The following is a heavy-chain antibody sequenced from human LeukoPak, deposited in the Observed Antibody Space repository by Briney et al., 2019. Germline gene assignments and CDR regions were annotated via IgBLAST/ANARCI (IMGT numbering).Heavy chain of an antibody. CDR3: ARKENVYYYLDY. V-gene: IGHV4-28*01. Sequence: SDTLSLTCDVSGYSITSSSWWGWIRQPPGKGLEWIGYIYHSGTTYYNPSLQSRVTMSVDTSKNQFSLKLSSVTAVDTAVYYCARKENVYYYLDYWGQGTLVTVSS. J-gene: IGHJ4*02. CDR2: IYHSGTT. CDR1: GYSITSSSW. D-gene: IGHD3-10*01.